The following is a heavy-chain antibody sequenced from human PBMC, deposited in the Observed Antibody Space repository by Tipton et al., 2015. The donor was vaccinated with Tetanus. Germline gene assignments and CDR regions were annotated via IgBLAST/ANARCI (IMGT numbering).Heavy chain of an antibody. J-gene: IGHJ4*02. CDR1: GGSISSYY. CDR2: IYCSGST. Sequence: TLSLTCTVSGGSISSYYWSWIRQPPGKGLEWIGYIYCSGSTNYNPSLKSRVTISVDTSKNQFSLKLSSVTAADTAVYYCARLGYDILTGYHYDYWGQGTLVTVSS. D-gene: IGHD3-9*01. CDR3: ARLGYDILTGYHYDY. V-gene: IGHV4-59*08.